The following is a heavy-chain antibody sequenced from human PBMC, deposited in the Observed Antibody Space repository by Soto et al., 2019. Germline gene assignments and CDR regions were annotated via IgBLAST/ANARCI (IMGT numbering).Heavy chain of an antibody. V-gene: IGHV3-30-3*01. CDR1: GFTFSSYA. J-gene: IGHJ4*02. D-gene: IGHD2-2*01. Sequence: QVQLVESGGGVVQPGRSLRLSCAASGFTFSSYAMHWVRQAPGKGLEWVAVISYDGSNKYYADSVKGLFTISRDNSKNTLYLQMNSLRAEDTAVYYCARGSIVVVPADPFDYWGQGTLVTVSS. CDR3: ARGSIVVVPADPFDY. CDR2: ISYDGSNK.